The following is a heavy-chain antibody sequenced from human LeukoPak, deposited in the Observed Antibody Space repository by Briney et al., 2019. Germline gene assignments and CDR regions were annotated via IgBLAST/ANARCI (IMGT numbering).Heavy chain of an antibody. J-gene: IGHJ3*02. Sequence: SETLSLTCTVSGGSVSSGSYYWSWIRQPPGKGLEWIGYIYYSGGTNYNPSLKSRVTISVDTSKNQFSLKLSSVTAADTAVYYCARDSPYSRSWQSDAFDIWGQGTMVTVSS. CDR1: GGSVSSGSYY. V-gene: IGHV4-61*01. CDR2: IYYSGGT. CDR3: ARDSPYSRSWQSDAFDI. D-gene: IGHD6-13*01.